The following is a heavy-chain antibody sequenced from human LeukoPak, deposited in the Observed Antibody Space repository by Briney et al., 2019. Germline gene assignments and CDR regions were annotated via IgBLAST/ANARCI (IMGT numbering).Heavy chain of an antibody. Sequence: GESLRLSCAASGFSYITYAMSWVRRAPGKGLEWVAAITASGDITYHADSVKGRFTVSRDNPKKTMYLQMDSLRVADTAVYYCVKGTGSHYFYYYMDVWGKGTTVSVS. CDR1: GFSYITYA. CDR3: VKGTGSHYFYYYMDV. V-gene: IGHV3-23*01. D-gene: IGHD6-19*01. CDR2: ITASGDIT. J-gene: IGHJ6*03.